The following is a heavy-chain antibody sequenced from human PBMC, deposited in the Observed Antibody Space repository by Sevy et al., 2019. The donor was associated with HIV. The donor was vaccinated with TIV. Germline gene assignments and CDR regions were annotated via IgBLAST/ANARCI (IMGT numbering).Heavy chain of an antibody. CDR1: GDSISSNY. CDR2: IYYSGST. CDR3: ARQSVTYDILTGWNYYGVDV. Sequence: SENLSLTCTVSGDSISSNYWNWIRQPPGKGLEWIGYIYYSGSTNYNPSLKSRVTISVDTSKNQFSLRLSSVTAADTAVYYCARQSVTYDILTGWNYYGVDVWGQGTTVTVSS. D-gene: IGHD3-9*01. V-gene: IGHV4-59*08. J-gene: IGHJ6*02.